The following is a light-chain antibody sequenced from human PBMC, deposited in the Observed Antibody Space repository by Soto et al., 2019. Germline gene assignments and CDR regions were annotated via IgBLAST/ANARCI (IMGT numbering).Light chain of an antibody. V-gene: IGKV3-11*01. CDR2: DAS. Sequence: IVFTQSHASLSLSPWDRAAHSPRARQSVSGFLAWDQQQRGTPPRRLIYDASKRATGIPARFSGSGSGTDFTITIRSLEPYDYAVYYCQQRSNWFTFGPGTRLEI. CDR1: QSVSGF. CDR3: QQRSNWFT. J-gene: IGKJ5*01.